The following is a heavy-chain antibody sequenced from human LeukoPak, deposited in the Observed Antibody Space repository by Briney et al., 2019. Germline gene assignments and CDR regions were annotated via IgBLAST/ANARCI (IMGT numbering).Heavy chain of an antibody. CDR3: VRGYNSFDI. CDR2: STNKVSGYIT. J-gene: IGHJ3*02. CDR1: GFNFISYS. Sequence: PGGSLRLSCAVSGFNFISYSMNWVRQAPGEGLEWVGRSTNKVSGYITIYAASVQGRFTLSRDDSKSSFYLQMNSLKTEDTAVYYCVRGYNSFDIWGQGTVVTVSS. V-gene: IGHV3-72*01. D-gene: IGHD5-24*01.